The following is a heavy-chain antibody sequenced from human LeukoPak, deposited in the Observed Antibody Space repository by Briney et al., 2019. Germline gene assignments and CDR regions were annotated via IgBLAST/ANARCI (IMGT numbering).Heavy chain of an antibody. CDR1: GFTFSDYY. Sequence: GGSLRLSCAASGFTFSDYYMSWIRQAPGKGLEWVAYISSSGSNIHYADSVKGRFTISRDNAKNSLYLQMNSLRAEDTAVYYCARVWGDMVVPPGVWYFDLWARGPLVIFSS. CDR3: ARVWGDMVVPPGVWYFDL. D-gene: IGHD5-12*01. J-gene: IGHJ2*01. CDR2: ISSSGSNI. V-gene: IGHV3-11*01.